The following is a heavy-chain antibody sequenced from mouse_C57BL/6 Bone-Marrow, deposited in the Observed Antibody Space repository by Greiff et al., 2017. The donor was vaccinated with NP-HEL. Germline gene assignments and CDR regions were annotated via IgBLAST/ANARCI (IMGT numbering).Heavy chain of an antibody. CDR3: AREVLPYYGSSYYYAMDY. Sequence: EVKLVESGGGLVQPGGSLKLSCAASGFTFSDYYMYWVRQTPEKRLEWVAYISNGGGSTYYPDTVKGRFTISRDNAKNTLYLQMSRLKSEDTAMYYCAREVLPYYGSSYYYAMDYWGQGTSVTVSS. V-gene: IGHV5-12*01. CDR2: ISNGGGST. CDR1: GFTFSDYY. J-gene: IGHJ4*01. D-gene: IGHD1-1*01.